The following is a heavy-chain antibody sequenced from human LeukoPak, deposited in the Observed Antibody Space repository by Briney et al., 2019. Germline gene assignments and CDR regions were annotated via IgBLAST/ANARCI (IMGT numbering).Heavy chain of an antibody. Sequence: PSETLSLTCAVYGGSFSDYYWNWIRQPPGKGLEWIGEINHSGSTNYNPSLKSRVTISVDTSKNQFSLKLSSVTAADTAVYYCARTYSSSWYGSFDYWGQGTLVTVSS. CDR2: INHSGST. V-gene: IGHV4-34*01. CDR3: ARTYSSSWYGSFDY. J-gene: IGHJ4*02. CDR1: GGSFSDYY. D-gene: IGHD6-13*01.